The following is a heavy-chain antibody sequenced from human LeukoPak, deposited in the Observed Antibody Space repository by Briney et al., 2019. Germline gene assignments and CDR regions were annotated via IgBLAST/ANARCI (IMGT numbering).Heavy chain of an antibody. D-gene: IGHD3-3*01. CDR3: VSDLCGGDDQ. CDR1: GFTFNSYW. CDR2: IDEDEKTI. J-gene: IGHJ5*02. V-gene: IGHV3-74*01. Sequence: PGGSLRLSCAASGFTFNSYWMHWVRQAPGKGLVWVSRIDEDEKTIDYADSVKGRFTISRDNAKDTLYLQMSSLRDEDTAVYYCVSDLCGGDDQWGRGTLVTVSS.